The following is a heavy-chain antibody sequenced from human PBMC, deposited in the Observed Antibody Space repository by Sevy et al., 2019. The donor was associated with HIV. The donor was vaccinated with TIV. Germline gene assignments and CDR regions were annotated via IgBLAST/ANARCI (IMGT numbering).Heavy chain of an antibody. CDR2: INPKSGAT. J-gene: IGHJ6*02. V-gene: IGHV1-2*02. Sequence: ASVKVSCKASGYSFSDSGYYVHWVRQAPGQGLAWMGWINPKSGATKYAQKFQGRVTMTRDTSVSTANMELTRLTSDDTAVYYCARESYDFWTGPVDYDYGMDVWCQGTTVTVSS. CDR1: GYSFSDSGYY. D-gene: IGHD3-3*01. CDR3: ARESYDFWTGPVDYDYGMDV.